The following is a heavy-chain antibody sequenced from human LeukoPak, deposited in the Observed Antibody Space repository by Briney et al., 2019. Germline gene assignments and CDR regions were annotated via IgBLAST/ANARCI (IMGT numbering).Heavy chain of an antibody. CDR3: ARLYGSTLYFDY. J-gene: IGHJ4*02. CDR2: KYYSGST. Sequence: SETLSLTCTVFGGSISSSSYHWAWIRQPPGKGLEWIGNKYYSGSTYYNPSLKSRVTLSVDTSKNQFSLKMSSVRAADTALYYCARLYGSTLYFDYWGQGTLVTVSS. CDR1: GGSISSSSYH. V-gene: IGHV4-39*01. D-gene: IGHD3-22*01.